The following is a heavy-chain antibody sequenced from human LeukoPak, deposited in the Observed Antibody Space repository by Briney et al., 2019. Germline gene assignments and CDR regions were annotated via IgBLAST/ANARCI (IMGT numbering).Heavy chain of an antibody. CDR3: ASGVVDNDAFDI. Sequence: PGGSLRLSRAASGFTFSSYAMNWVRQAPGKGLEWVSGISGSGGYTYYADSVKGRFTISRDNSKNTLYLQMNRLRDEDTAVYYCASGVVDNDAFDIWGQGTMVTVSS. V-gene: IGHV3-23*01. J-gene: IGHJ3*02. CDR2: ISGSGGYT. D-gene: IGHD5-12*01. CDR1: GFTFSSYA.